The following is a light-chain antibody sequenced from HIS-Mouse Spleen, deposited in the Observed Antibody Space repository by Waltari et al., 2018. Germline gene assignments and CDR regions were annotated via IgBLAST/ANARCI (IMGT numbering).Light chain of an antibody. Sequence: SYELTQPPSVSVSPGQTASITCSGDKLGDKYACWYQQKPGQSPVLVIYQDSKRPSGIPGLLSGSNSGKTATLTISGTQAMDEADYYCQAWDSSTAVFGGGTKLTVL. CDR2: QDS. CDR3: QAWDSSTAV. J-gene: IGLJ2*01. V-gene: IGLV3-1*01. CDR1: KLGDKY.